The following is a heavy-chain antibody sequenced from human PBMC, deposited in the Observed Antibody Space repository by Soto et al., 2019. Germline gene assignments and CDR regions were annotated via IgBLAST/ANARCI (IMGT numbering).Heavy chain of an antibody. D-gene: IGHD2-2*01. CDR3: AASQCTSCLINWFDP. CDR1: GDSVSSNSAA. J-gene: IGHJ5*02. V-gene: IGHV6-1*01. CDR2: TYYRSKWYN. Sequence: SQTLSLTCAISGDSVSSNSAAWNWIRQSPSRGLEWLGRTYYRSKWYNDYAVSVKSRITINPDTSKNQFSLQLNSVTPEDTAVYYCAASQCTSCLINWFDPWGQGTLVTVSS.